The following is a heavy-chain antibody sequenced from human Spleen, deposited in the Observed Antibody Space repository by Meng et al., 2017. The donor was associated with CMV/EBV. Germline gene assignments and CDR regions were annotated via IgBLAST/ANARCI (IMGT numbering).Heavy chain of an antibody. CDR1: GDSISSSTYY. Sequence: SETLSLTCTVSGDSISSSTYYWGWIRQPPGKGLEWIGNIFYSGSTSYNPSLKSRVTISVDTSKSQLSLKLSSVTAADTAVYYCARGHSSSSNWFDPWGRGTLVTVSS. J-gene: IGHJ5*02. D-gene: IGHD6-6*01. CDR3: ARGHSSSSNWFDP. CDR2: IFYSGST. V-gene: IGHV4-39*01.